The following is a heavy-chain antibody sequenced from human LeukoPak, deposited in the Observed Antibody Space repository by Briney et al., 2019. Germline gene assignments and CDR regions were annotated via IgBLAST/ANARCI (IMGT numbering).Heavy chain of an antibody. CDR2: INHSGSS. CDR3: ARVYGDYGDYYYYGMHV. CDR1: GGSFSGYY. V-gene: IGHV4-34*01. J-gene: IGHJ6*02. Sequence: SETLSLTCAVYGGSFSGYYWSWIRQPPGKGLEWIGEINHSGSSNYNPSLKSRVTISVDTSKNQFSLKLSSVTAADTAVYYCARVYGDYGDYYYYGMHVWGQGTTVTVSS. D-gene: IGHD4-17*01.